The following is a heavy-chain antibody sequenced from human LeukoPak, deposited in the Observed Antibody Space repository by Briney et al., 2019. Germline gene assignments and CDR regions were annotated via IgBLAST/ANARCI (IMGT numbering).Heavy chain of an antibody. CDR1: DGSITNYD. CDR2: VHYSGTT. Sequence: SESLSLTCTVSDGSITNYDWSWVRQPPGKGLEFIGHVHYSGTTNYNPSLRSRVTISIDTSKKHFFLKLKSVTAADTAVYYCATGYGDFRVEGRYFYSWGQGTLVTVSS. J-gene: IGHJ4*02. V-gene: IGHV4-59*01. D-gene: IGHD4-17*01. CDR3: ATGYGDFRVEGRYFYS.